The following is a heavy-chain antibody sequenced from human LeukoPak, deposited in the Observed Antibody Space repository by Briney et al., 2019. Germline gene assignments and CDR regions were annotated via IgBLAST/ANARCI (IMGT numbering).Heavy chain of an antibody. V-gene: IGHV4-59*01. Sequence: SETLSLTCTVSGVSISSYYWSWIRQPPGKGLEWIGYIYYSGSTNYNPSLKSRVTISVDTSKNQFSLKPSSVTAADTAVYYCARVGGYSGYANFDYWGQETLVTVSS. CDR3: ARVGGYSGYANFDY. CDR2: IYYSGST. CDR1: GVSISSYY. D-gene: IGHD5-12*01. J-gene: IGHJ4*02.